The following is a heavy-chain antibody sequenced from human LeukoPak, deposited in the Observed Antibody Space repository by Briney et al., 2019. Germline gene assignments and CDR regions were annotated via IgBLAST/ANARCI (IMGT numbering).Heavy chain of an antibody. J-gene: IGHJ4*02. CDR3: ARQAGLTVTTI. V-gene: IGHV5-51*01. CDR1: GCSFTSYW. CDR2: IYPGYSDT. Sequence: GESLKISCKGSGCSFTSYWIGRVRQMSGKGPEGVGIIYPGYSDTRYSPSFQGQVTISADKSISTDYLQWSSLKASDTAMYYCARQAGLTVTTIWGQGTLVTVSS. D-gene: IGHD4-17*01.